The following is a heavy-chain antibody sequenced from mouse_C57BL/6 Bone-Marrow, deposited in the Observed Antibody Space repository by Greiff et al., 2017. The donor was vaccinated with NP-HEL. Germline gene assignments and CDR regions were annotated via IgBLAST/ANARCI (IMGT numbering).Heavy chain of an antibody. CDR1: GYTFTDYY. J-gene: IGHJ4*01. Sequence: EVQLQQSGPELVKPGASVKISCKASGYTFTDYYMNWVKQSHGKSLEWIGDINPNNGGTSYSQKFKGKATLTVDKSSSTAYMELRSLTSEDSAVYYCARSQGLPGDYWGQGTSVTVSS. CDR2: INPNNGGT. D-gene: IGHD2-2*01. V-gene: IGHV1-26*01. CDR3: ARSQGLPGDY.